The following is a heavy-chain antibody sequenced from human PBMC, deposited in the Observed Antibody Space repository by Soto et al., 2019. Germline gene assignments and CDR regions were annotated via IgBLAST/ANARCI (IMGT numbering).Heavy chain of an antibody. CDR1: GGSFSGYY. Sequence: QVQLQQWGAGLLKPSETLSLTCAVYGGSFSGYYWTWIRQPPGKGLEWIGEINHAGRTNYNPSLESRVTSSIDTSQNQFSLKLTSVTAADTAVYYCAREWMHWGQGTQVTVSA. V-gene: IGHV4-34*02. CDR3: AREWMH. CDR2: INHAGRT. J-gene: IGHJ4*02. D-gene: IGHD2-2*03.